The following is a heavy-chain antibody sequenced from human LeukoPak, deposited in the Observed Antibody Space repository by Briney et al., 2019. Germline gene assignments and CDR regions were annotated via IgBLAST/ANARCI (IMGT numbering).Heavy chain of an antibody. V-gene: IGHV3-21*04. CDR1: GFTFSSYS. CDR2: ISSSSSYI. CDR3: AADGSGWKELDAFDI. D-gene: IGHD6-19*01. J-gene: IGHJ3*02. Sequence: GGSLRLSCAASGFTFSSYSMNWVRQAPGKGLEWVSSISSSSSYIYYADSVKGRFTISRDNAKNSPYLQMNSLRAEDTAVYYCAADGSGWKELDAFDIWGQGTMVTVSS.